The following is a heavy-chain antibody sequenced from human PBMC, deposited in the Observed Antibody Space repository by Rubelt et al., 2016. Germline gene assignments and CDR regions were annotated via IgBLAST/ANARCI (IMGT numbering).Heavy chain of an antibody. V-gene: IGHV4-59*01. CDR2: IYYGGST. Sequence: QVQLQESGPGLVKPSETLSLTCTVSGGSISSYYWSWIRQPPGKGLEWIGYIYYGGSTNYNPPLESRVTMSVDTSKNQFSLTLTSVTASDTAVYYCARWVRGSGNACFDYWGQGTLVTVSS. J-gene: IGHJ4*02. D-gene: IGHD3-10*01. CDR1: GGSISSYY. CDR3: ARWVRGSGNACFDY.